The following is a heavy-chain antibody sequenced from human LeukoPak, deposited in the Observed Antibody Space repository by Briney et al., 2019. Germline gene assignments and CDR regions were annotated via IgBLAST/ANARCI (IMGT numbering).Heavy chain of an antibody. CDR2: IRQDGSDK. D-gene: IGHD2-15*01. Sequence: PGGSLRLSCAASGFTFSSYGMHWVRQAPGKGLEWVAFIRQDGSDKYYVDSVKGRFTISRDNSKNTLYLQINSLTVEDTAVFYCAKDPGSGIPDYFDYWGQGTLVTVSS. J-gene: IGHJ4*02. V-gene: IGHV3-30*02. CDR3: AKDPGSGIPDYFDY. CDR1: GFTFSSYG.